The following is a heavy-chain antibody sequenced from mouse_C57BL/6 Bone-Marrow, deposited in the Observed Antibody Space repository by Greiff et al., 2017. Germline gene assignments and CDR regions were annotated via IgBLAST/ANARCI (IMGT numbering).Heavy chain of an antibody. J-gene: IGHJ3*01. Sequence: VQLVESGAELAKPGASVKLSCKASGYTFTSYWMHWVKQRPGQGLEWIGYINPSSGYTKYNQKFKDKATLTADKSSSTAYMQLSSLTYEDSAVYYCARSSRYDGYYVGFAYWGQGTLVTVSA. CDR2: INPSSGYT. CDR1: GYTFTSYW. CDR3: ARSSRYDGYYVGFAY. D-gene: IGHD2-3*01. V-gene: IGHV1-7*01.